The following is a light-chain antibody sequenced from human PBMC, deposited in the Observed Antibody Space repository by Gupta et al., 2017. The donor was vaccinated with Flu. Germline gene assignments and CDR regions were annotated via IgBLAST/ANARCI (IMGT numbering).Light chain of an antibody. CDR1: QSLLHSNGYNY. Sequence: DIVMTQSPLSLPVTPGEPASISCRSSQSLLHSNGYNYLDWYLQKPGQSPQLLIYLGSNRASGVPDRFSGSGPGTDFTLKISRVEAEDVGVYYCMQALQTPQYSFGQGTKLEIK. J-gene: IGKJ2*03. CDR3: MQALQTPQYS. V-gene: IGKV2-28*01. CDR2: LGS.